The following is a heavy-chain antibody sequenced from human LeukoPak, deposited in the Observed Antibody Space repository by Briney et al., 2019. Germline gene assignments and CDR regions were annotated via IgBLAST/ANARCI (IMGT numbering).Heavy chain of an antibody. Sequence: PSETLPLTCTVSGGSISSGDYYWSWIRQPPVKGLEWIGYIYYSGSTYYNPSLKSRVTISVDTSKNQFSLKLSSVTAADTAVYYCARAHDYGDHYYFDYWGQGTLVTVSS. CDR1: GGSISSGDYY. J-gene: IGHJ4*02. CDR2: IYYSGST. V-gene: IGHV4-30-4*01. D-gene: IGHD4-17*01. CDR3: ARAHDYGDHYYFDY.